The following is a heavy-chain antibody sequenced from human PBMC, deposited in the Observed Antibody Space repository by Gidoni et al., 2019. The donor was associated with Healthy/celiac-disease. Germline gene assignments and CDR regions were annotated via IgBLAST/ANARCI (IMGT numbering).Heavy chain of an antibody. V-gene: IGHV4-59*01. J-gene: IGHJ3*02. CDR3: ARAPGLDSSGYYRVEAFDI. Sequence: QVQLQESGPGLVKPSETLSLTCTVSGGSISSYYWSWIRQPPGKGLEWIGYIYYSGSTNYNPSLKSRVTISVDTSKNQFSLKLSSVTAADTAVYYCARAPGLDSSGYYRVEAFDIWGQGTMVTVSS. CDR2: IYYSGST. D-gene: IGHD3-22*01. CDR1: GGSISSYY.